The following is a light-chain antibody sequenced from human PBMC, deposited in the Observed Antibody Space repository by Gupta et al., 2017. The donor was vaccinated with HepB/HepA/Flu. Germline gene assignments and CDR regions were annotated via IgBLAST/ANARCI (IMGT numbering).Light chain of an antibody. CDR3: QQYGNLPCS. J-gene: IGKJ2*04. Sequence: DIQMIQSPSSLSASVGDRVTLTCQASQDISNYLNWYQQKPGKAPKLLIYDASNLETGIPERFSGSGSGTDFTFTISSLQPEDIATYYCQQYGNLPCSFGQGTKLEIK. CDR1: QDISNY. V-gene: IGKV1-33*01. CDR2: DAS.